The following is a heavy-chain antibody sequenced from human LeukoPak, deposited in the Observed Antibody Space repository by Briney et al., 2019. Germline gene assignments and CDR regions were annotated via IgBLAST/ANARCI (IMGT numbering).Heavy chain of an antibody. CDR2: INPDSGGT. CDR1: GYTFSGYY. V-gene: IGHV1-2*02. D-gene: IGHD4-17*01. J-gene: IGHJ4*02. CDR3: ARDHGDYTYYFDY. Sequence: GASVKVSCKASGYTFSGYYIHWVRQAPGQGLEWMGWINPDSGGTNYAQKFQGRVTMTRDTSISTAYMELSRLRSDDTAVYYCARDHGDYTYYFDYWGQGPLVTVSS.